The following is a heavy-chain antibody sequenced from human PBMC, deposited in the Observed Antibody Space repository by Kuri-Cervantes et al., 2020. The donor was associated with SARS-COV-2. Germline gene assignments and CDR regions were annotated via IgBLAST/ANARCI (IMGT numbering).Heavy chain of an antibody. CDR2: ISWNSGSI. D-gene: IGHD1-7*01. V-gene: IGHV3-9*01. CDR3: AKAYWNYNYFDY. J-gene: IGHJ4*02. Sequence: SLKIFCAASGFTLDDYAMHWVRQASGKGLELVSGISWNSGSIGYADSVKGRYTISRDNAKNSLYLQMNSLRAEDTAVYYCAKAYWNYNYFDYWGQGTLVTVSS. CDR1: GFTLDDYA.